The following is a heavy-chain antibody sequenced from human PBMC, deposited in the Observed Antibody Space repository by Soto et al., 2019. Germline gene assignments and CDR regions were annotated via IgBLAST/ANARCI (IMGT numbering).Heavy chain of an antibody. CDR1: GFVFSSYS. Sequence: EVILVESGGGLVKPGGSLRLSCANSGFVFSSYSMNWVRQAPGKGLEWVSSISASGSYTFHADSVKGRFTISRDNANNSLYLQMSSLRADDTAVYYCAREVIEVTNGMDVWGQGTTVTVSS. D-gene: IGHD2-21*01. CDR3: AREVIEVTNGMDV. CDR2: ISASGSYT. J-gene: IGHJ6*02. V-gene: IGHV3-21*01.